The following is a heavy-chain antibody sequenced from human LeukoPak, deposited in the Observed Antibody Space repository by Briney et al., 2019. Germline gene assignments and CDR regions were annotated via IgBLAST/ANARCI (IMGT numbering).Heavy chain of an antibody. CDR1: GFTFDDYA. Sequence: GGSLRLSCAASGFTFDDYAMHWVRQAPGKGLEWVSGISWNSDSIGYADSVKGRFTISRDNAKNSLYLQMNSLRAEDTALYYCAKGGYELYNWFDPWSQGTLVTVSS. D-gene: IGHD5-12*01. CDR2: ISWNSDSI. CDR3: AKGGYELYNWFDP. J-gene: IGHJ5*02. V-gene: IGHV3-9*01.